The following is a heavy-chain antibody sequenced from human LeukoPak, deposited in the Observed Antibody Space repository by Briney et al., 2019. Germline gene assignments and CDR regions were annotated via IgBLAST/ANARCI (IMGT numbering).Heavy chain of an antibody. V-gene: IGHV4-34*01. Sequence: SETLSLTCAVYGGSFSGYYWSWIRQPPGKGLEWIGEINHSGSTNYNPSLKSRVTISVDTSKNQFSLKLSSVTAADTAVYYCARVAVRFLEWLLPWGWFDPWGQGTLVTVSS. CDR2: INHSGST. CDR1: GGSFSGYY. J-gene: IGHJ5*02. D-gene: IGHD3-3*01. CDR3: ARVAVRFLEWLLPWGWFDP.